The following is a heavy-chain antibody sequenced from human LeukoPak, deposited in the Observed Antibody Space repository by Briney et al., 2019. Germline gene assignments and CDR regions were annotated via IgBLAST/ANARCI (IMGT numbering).Heavy chain of an antibody. J-gene: IGHJ4*02. CDR3: ASSGSYRFDY. V-gene: IGHV3-7*01. Sequence: GGSLRLSCVASGFPFSSYWMTWVRQAPGKGLEWVANIKQDGSKKSYVDSVKGRFTISRDNAKNSLYLQMNSLRDEDTAVYYCASSGSYRFDYWGQGTLVTVSS. CDR2: IKQDGSKK. CDR1: GFPFSSYW. D-gene: IGHD1-26*01.